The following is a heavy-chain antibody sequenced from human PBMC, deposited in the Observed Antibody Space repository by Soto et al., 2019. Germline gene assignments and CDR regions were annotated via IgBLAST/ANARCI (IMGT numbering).Heavy chain of an antibody. Sequence: QVQLVQSGAEVKKPGSSVKVSCKASGGTFSSYTISWVRQALGQGLEWMGRIIPILGIANYAQKFQGRVTITADKSTSTAYMELSSLRSEDTAVYYCARGFGEDYFDYWGQGTLVTVSS. D-gene: IGHD3-10*01. CDR3: ARGFGEDYFDY. J-gene: IGHJ4*02. CDR2: IIPILGIA. CDR1: GGTFSSYT. V-gene: IGHV1-69*02.